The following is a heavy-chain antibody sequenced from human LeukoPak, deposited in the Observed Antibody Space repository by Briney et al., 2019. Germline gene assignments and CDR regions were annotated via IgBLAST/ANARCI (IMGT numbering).Heavy chain of an antibody. D-gene: IGHD2-2*03. CDR3: ATVDDLDAFGI. CDR1: GFIFSSSA. J-gene: IGHJ3*02. V-gene: IGHV3-30*04. Sequence: PGGSLRLSCAASGFIFSSSATHWVRQAPDKGLEWVAVIADDGNDKYYADSVKGRFIISRDNSKNTLYLQMNSLRTEDTALYYCATVDDLDAFGIWGQGTMVTVS. CDR2: IADDGNDK.